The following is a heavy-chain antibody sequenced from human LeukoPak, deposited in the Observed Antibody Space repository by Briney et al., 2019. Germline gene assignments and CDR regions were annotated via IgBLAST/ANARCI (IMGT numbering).Heavy chain of an antibody. CDR3: ARDPAAWDY. CDR2: IKEDGSEE. Sequence: RPGGPLRLSGAASTFTFGNYWMSWVRQAPGKGLEWVANIKEDGSEEYYVDSVKGRFTISRDNTKNSLYLQMNSLRAEDTAVYYCARDPAAWDYWGQGTLVTVSS. V-gene: IGHV3-7*01. J-gene: IGHJ4*02. CDR1: TFTFGNYW. D-gene: IGHD6-13*01.